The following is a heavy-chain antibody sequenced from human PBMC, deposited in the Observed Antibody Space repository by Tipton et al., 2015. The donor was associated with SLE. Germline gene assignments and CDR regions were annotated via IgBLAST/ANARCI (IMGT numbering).Heavy chain of an antibody. CDR1: GFTFSSYG. V-gene: IGHV3-30*18. Sequence: SLRLSCAASGFTFSSYGMHWVRQAPGKGLEWVAVISYDGSNKYYADSVKGRFTISRDNSKNTLYLQMNSLRAEDTAVYYCAKDRENYDFWSGYSNGYYFDYWGQGTLVTVSS. D-gene: IGHD3-3*01. CDR3: AKDRENYDFWSGYSNGYYFDY. CDR2: ISYDGSNK. J-gene: IGHJ4*02.